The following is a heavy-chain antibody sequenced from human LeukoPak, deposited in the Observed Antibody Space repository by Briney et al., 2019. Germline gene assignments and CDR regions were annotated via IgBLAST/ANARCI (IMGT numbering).Heavy chain of an antibody. Sequence: PSETLSLTCTVSGGSISSSSYYWGWIRQPPGKGLEWIGSIYYSGSTYYNPSLKSRVTISVDTSKNQFSLKLSSVTAADTAVYYCARGLIVVVPAAMVHYYMDVWGKGTTVTVSS. V-gene: IGHV4-39*07. J-gene: IGHJ6*03. CDR1: GGSISSSSYY. CDR3: ARGLIVVVPAAMVHYYMDV. D-gene: IGHD2-2*01. CDR2: IYYSGST.